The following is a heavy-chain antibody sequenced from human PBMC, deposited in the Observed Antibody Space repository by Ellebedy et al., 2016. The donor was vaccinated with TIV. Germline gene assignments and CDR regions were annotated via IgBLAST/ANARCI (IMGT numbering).Heavy chain of an antibody. V-gene: IGHV3-48*02. CDR2: ISSSSSTI. Sequence: GESLKISXAASGFTFSSYSMNWVRQAPGKGLEWVSYISSSSSTIYYADSVKGRFTISRDNAKNSLYLQMNSLRDEDTAVYYCARVRDDYVWGSYRYGAFDIWGQGTMVTVSS. CDR1: GFTFSSYS. J-gene: IGHJ3*02. CDR3: ARVRDDYVWGSYRYGAFDI. D-gene: IGHD3-16*02.